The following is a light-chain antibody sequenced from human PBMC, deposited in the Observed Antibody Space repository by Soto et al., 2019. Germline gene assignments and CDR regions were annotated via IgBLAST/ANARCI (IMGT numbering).Light chain of an antibody. CDR3: QKYGSSPRK. Sequence: EIVFTHSPFTLSLSPVERATLSFMASQSVSSNYLAWYQQKPGQAPKLLIYGASSGATGIPDRFSGSGSGTAFTLTISRLEPEDFAVYYCQKYGSSPRKFGQGTKVDIK. J-gene: IGKJ1*01. V-gene: IGKV3-20*01. CDR1: QSVSSNY. CDR2: GAS.